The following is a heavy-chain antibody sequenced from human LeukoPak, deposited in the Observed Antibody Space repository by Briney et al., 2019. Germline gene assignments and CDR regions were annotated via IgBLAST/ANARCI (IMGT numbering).Heavy chain of an antibody. CDR2: INHSGST. D-gene: IGHD4-11*01. CDR1: GGSFSGYY. CDR3: ARVMTTVRFYDY. Sequence: PSETLSLTCAVYGGSFSGYYWSWIRQPPGKGLEWIGEINHSGSTNYNPSLKSRVTISVDTSKNQLSLKLSSVTAADTAVYYCARVMTTVRFYDYWGQGTLVTVSS. J-gene: IGHJ4*02. V-gene: IGHV4-34*01.